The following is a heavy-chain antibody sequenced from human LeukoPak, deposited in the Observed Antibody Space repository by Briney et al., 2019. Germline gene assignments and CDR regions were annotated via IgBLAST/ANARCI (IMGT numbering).Heavy chain of an antibody. V-gene: IGHV6-1*01. CDR1: GDSVSSNSAA. CDR2: TYYRSKWST. CDR3: GRLENWAFDY. J-gene: IGHJ4*02. D-gene: IGHD3-3*01. Sequence: SQTLSLACAISGDSVSSNSAAWNWIRQSPSGGLEWLGRTYYRSKWSTDYAVSVKSRITINPDTSKNQFSLQLNSVTPEDTAVYYWGRLENWAFDYWGQGALITVSS.